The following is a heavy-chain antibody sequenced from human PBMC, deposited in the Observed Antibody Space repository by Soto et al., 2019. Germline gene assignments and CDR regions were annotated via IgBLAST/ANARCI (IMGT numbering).Heavy chain of an antibody. D-gene: IGHD3-3*01. CDR3: AHTPLMDFWSGYSGMDV. CDR2: IYWNDDK. CDR1: GFSLSTNREG. J-gene: IGHJ6*02. V-gene: IGHV2-5*01. Sequence: PNRVHPTQTLTLTGTFSGFSLSTNREGVVWIRQPPGKALEWLALIYWNDDKRYSPSLKSRLTITKDTSKNQVVLTMTNMDPVDTATYYFAHTPLMDFWSGYSGMDVWGQGTTVPVS.